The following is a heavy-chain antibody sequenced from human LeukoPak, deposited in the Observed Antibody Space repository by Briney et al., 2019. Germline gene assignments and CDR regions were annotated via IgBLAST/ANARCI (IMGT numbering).Heavy chain of an antibody. J-gene: IGHJ4*02. CDR3: AKRGVVIRVVLVGFHKEAYYFDS. V-gene: IGHV3-23*01. Sequence: GGSLRLSCAVSGITLSNYGMTWVRQAPGKGLEWVAGISGSGGTTRYADSVKGRFTISRDNPKNTLYLQMNSLRAEDTAVYFCAKRGVVIRVVLVGFHKEAYYFDSWGQGALVTVSS. CDR1: GITLSNYG. D-gene: IGHD3-10*01. CDR2: ISGSGGTT.